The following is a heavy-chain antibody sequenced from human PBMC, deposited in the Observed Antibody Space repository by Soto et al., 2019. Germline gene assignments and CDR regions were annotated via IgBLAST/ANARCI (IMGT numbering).Heavy chain of an antibody. J-gene: IGHJ6*02. Sequence: EVQVLESGGGLVQPGGSLRLSCAGSGFTFSSFAMTWVRQAPGKGLEWVSTTRSNGEYTYYTDSVKGRFTVSRDNSKNALFLEMSSLRAEDTAIYYCAKDSQSVSVSAARVYGMDVWGQGTTVTVSS. D-gene: IGHD2-2*01. CDR3: AKDSQSVSVSAARVYGMDV. CDR1: GFTFSSFA. V-gene: IGHV3-23*01. CDR2: TRSNGEYT.